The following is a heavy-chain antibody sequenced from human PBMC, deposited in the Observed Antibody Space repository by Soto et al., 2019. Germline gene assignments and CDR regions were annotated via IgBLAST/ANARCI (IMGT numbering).Heavy chain of an antibody. J-gene: IGHJ6*02. CDR1: GYSFTSYW. CDR2: IDPSDSYT. Sequence: GESLKISCKGSGYSFTSYWISWVRQMPGKGLEWMGRIDPSDSYTNYSPSFQGHVTISADKSISTAYLQWSSLRGEDTAVYYCARDPAIDINYYYGMDVWGQGTTVTVSS. CDR3: ARDPAIDINYYYGMDV. V-gene: IGHV5-10-1*01. D-gene: IGHD3-9*01.